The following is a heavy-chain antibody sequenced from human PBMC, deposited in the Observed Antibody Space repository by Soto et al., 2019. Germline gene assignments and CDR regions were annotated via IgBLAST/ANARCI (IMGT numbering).Heavy chain of an antibody. Sequence: EVQLLEYGGGLVQPGGSLRLSCEASGFTFSSYAMSWVRQAPGKGLEWVSGIRGSGGRTYYSDSVKGRFTVSRDNSKNKLYLQTNSLSAEDTAVYYCAKSVEWLFHYYYGMDVWGQGTTVTVSS. CDR3: AKSVEWLFHYYYGMDV. CDR2: IRGSGGRT. CDR1: GFTFSSYA. V-gene: IGHV3-23*01. J-gene: IGHJ6*02. D-gene: IGHD3-3*01.